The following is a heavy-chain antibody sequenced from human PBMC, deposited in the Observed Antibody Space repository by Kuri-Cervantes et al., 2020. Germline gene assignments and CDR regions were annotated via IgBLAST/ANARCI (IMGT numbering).Heavy chain of an antibody. D-gene: IGHD2-21*01. CDR1: GFTFTDAW. V-gene: IGHV3-15*01. J-gene: IGHJ4*02. CDR2: IKSKSDGGTA. CDR3: TTGINLWF. Sequence: GGSLRLSCAASGFTFTDAWMSWVRQAPGKGLEWVGRIKSKSDGGTADYVAPVKGRFTISRDDPKNTLYLQMNSLKTEDTAIYYCTTGINLWFWGQGTLVTVSS.